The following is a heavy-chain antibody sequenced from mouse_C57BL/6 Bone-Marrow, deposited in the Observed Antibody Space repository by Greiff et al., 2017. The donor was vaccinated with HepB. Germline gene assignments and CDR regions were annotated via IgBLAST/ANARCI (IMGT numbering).Heavy chain of an antibody. D-gene: IGHD2-2*01. CDR2: IYPGSGST. Sequence: QVQLQQPGAELVKPGASVKMSCKASGYTFTSYWITWVKQRPGQGLEWIGDIYPGSGSTNYNEKFKSKATLTVDTSSSTADMQLSSLTSEDSAVYYCARGDYGDDLDYWGQGTTLTVSS. CDR1: GYTFTSYW. J-gene: IGHJ2*01. CDR3: ARGDYGDDLDY. V-gene: IGHV1-55*01.